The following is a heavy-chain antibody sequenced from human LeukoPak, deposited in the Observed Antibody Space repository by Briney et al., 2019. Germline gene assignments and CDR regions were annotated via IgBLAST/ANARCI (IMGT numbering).Heavy chain of an antibody. J-gene: IGHJ4*02. CDR2: IYTSGST. CDR1: GGSISSYY. Sequence: SETLSLTCTVSGGSISSYYWSWIRQPAGKGLEWIGRIYTSGSTNYNPSLKSRVTMSVDTSKNQFSLKLSSVTAADTAVYYCARISYSRGVYYFDYWGQGTLVTVSS. D-gene: IGHD2-8*01. V-gene: IGHV4-4*07. CDR3: ARISYSRGVYYFDY.